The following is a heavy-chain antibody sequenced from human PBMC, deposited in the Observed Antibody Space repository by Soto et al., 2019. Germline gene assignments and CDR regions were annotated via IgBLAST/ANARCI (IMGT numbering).Heavy chain of an antibody. J-gene: IGHJ4*02. D-gene: IGHD2-2*01. CDR3: ARDRLGYCSSTSCFKNLPDY. CDR2: ISSSSSTI. V-gene: IGHV3-48*01. CDR1: GFTFSSYS. Sequence: GGSLRLSCAASGFTFSSYSMNWVRQAPGKGLEWVSYISSSSSTIYYADSVKGRFTISRDNAKNSLYLQMNSLRAEDTAVYYCARDRLGYCSSTSCFKNLPDYWGQGTLVTVSS.